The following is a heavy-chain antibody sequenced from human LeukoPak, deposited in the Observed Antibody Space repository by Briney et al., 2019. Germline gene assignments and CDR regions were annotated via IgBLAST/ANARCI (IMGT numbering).Heavy chain of an antibody. D-gene: IGHD3-10*01. CDR3: ARGIHGSGSPNSDY. Sequence: SETLSLTCTVSGGSTSSSSYYWGWIRQPPGKGLEWIGSIYYSGSTYYNPSLKSRVTISVDTSKNQFSLKLSSVTAADTAVYYCARGIHGSGSPNSDYWGQGTLVTVSS. J-gene: IGHJ4*02. CDR2: IYYSGST. V-gene: IGHV4-39*07. CDR1: GGSTSSSSYY.